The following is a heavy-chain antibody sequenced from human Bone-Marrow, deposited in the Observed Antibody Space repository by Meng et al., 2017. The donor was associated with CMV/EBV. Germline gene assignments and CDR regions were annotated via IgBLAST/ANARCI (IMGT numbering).Heavy chain of an antibody. CDR3: ARDLWGGDQD. CDR1: GFSFSSYG. V-gene: IGHV3-48*04. D-gene: IGHD7-27*01. J-gene: IGHJ4*02. CDR2: ISSSGSTI. Sequence: GESLKISCAASGFSFSSYGMSWVRQAPGKGLEWVSYISSSGSTIYYADSVKGRFTISRDNAKNSLYLQMNSLRAEDTAVYYCARDLWGGDQDWGQGTLVTVSS.